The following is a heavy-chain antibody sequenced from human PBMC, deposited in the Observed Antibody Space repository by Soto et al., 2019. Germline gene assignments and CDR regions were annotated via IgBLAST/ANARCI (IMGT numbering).Heavy chain of an antibody. D-gene: IGHD2-15*01. V-gene: IGHV4-39*01. CDR3: ASGEDVVVVAGAFDI. CDR2: IYYSGRA. J-gene: IGHJ3*02. CDR1: GGSISTSRYY. Sequence: PSETLSLTCTVSGGSISTSRYYWGWIRQPPGKGLEWIGNIYYSGRAYYNPSLKSRVTISVDRSRNQVSLKLSSVTAAEPAVYYCASGEDVVVVAGAFDIWGQGTMVTVSS.